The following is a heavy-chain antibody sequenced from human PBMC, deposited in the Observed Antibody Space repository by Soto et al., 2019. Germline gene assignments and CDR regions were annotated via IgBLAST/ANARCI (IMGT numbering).Heavy chain of an antibody. Sequence: QVQLVESGGGVVQPGRSLRLSCAASGFTFSDFPMHWVRQAPGKSLEWVAVIWYDGNNKYYADSVKGRFTISRDNSKNTLYLQMSSLRIEDTAVYYCARPMEWELPPAQINYWGQGTLVTVSS. CDR1: GFTFSDFP. CDR3: ARPMEWELPPAQINY. D-gene: IGHD1-26*01. CDR2: IWYDGNNK. V-gene: IGHV3-33*01. J-gene: IGHJ4*02.